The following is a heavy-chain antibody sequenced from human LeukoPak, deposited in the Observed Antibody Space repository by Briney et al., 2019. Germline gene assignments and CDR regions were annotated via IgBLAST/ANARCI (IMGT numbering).Heavy chain of an antibody. V-gene: IGHV3-21*01. D-gene: IGHD4-17*01. Sequence: PGGSLRLSCAASGFTFSSYSMNWVRQAPGKGLKWVSSISSSSSYIYYADSVKGRFTISRDNAMNSLYLQMNSLRAEDTAVYYCARDMGIYGDYEWGQGTLVTVSS. CDR3: ARDMGIYGDYE. CDR1: GFTFSSYS. CDR2: ISSSSSYI. J-gene: IGHJ4*02.